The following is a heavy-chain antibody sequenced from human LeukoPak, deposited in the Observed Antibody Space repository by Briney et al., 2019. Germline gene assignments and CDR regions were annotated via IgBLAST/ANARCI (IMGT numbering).Heavy chain of an antibody. CDR1: GGSFSGYY. Sequence: KPSETLSLTCAVYGGSFSGYYWSWIRQPPGKGLEWIGEINHSGSTNYNPSLKSRVTISVDTSKNQFSLKLSSVTAADTAVYYCASSGEIQLWSNRAFDYWGQGTLVTVSS. D-gene: IGHD5-18*01. J-gene: IGHJ4*02. CDR2: INHSGST. V-gene: IGHV4-34*01. CDR3: ASSGEIQLWSNRAFDY.